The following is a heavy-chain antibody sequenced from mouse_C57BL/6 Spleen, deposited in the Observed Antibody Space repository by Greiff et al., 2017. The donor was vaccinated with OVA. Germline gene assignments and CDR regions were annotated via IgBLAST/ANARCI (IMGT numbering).Heavy chain of an antibody. Sequence: QVQLQQPGTELVKPGASVKLSCKASGYTFTSYWMHWVKQRPGHGLEWIGNINPSNGGTTYNEKFKSKATLTVDKSSSTAYMQLSSLTSEDSAVYYCARPLYGSSFDYWGQGTTLTVSS. CDR2: INPSNGGT. CDR3: ARPLYGSSFDY. CDR1: GYTFTSYW. J-gene: IGHJ2*01. V-gene: IGHV1-53*01. D-gene: IGHD1-1*01.